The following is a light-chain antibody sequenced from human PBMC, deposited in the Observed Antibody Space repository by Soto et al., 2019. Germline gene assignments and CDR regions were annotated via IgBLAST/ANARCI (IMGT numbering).Light chain of an antibody. Sequence: EGVLAQSPGTLSLSPGERATLSVMASETVTSDYLAWYQQKPGQAPRLLFYGASRRAAGIPDRFSGSGSGTDFTLIISRLEPEDFVVYYCHQYGTSPWTFGQGTKVDIK. J-gene: IGKJ1*01. CDR1: ETVTSDY. CDR2: GAS. V-gene: IGKV3-20*01. CDR3: HQYGTSPWT.